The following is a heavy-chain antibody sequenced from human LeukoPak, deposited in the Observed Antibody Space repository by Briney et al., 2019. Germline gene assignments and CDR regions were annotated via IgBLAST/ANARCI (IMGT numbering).Heavy chain of an antibody. CDR1: GHTLTELS. J-gene: IGHJ5*02. D-gene: IGHD6-19*01. Sequence: ASVKVSCKVSGHTLTELSMHWVRQAPGKGPEWMGGFDPEDGETIYAQKFQGRVTMTEDTSTDTAYMELSSLRSEDTAVYYCATDLGLAVAGTPYNWCNPWGQGTLVTVSS. V-gene: IGHV1-24*01. CDR2: FDPEDGET. CDR3: ATDLGLAVAGTPYNWCNP.